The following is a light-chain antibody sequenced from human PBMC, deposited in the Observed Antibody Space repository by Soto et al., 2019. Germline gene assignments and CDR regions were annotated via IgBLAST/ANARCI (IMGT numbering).Light chain of an antibody. CDR1: QSVSVY. CDR2: AAS. V-gene: IGKV3-15*01. CDR3: QQYKDWPPLT. J-gene: IGKJ4*01. Sequence: EIILTQSPGTLSVSPGETVTLVCRASQSVSVYLAWYQQKSGQPPRLLIHAASDRATGVPARFSGSGSGTEFSLTISSLQSEDFGTYYCQQYKDWPPLTFGGETRVDIK.